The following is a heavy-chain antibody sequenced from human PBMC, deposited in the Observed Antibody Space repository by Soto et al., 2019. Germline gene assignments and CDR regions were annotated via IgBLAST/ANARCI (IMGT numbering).Heavy chain of an antibody. V-gene: IGHV3-48*01. D-gene: IGHD2-15*01. Sequence: GGSLRLSCAASGFTFSSHTMNWVRQAPGKGLEWVSYISTSGSTVFYADSVKGRFTTSRDNGKNSLYLQMNSLGGDDTAVYFCTSRFCSDGNCYPKAFDFWGQGTLVTVSS. CDR1: GFTFSSHT. CDR3: TSRFCSDGNCYPKAFDF. CDR2: ISTSGSTV. J-gene: IGHJ4*02.